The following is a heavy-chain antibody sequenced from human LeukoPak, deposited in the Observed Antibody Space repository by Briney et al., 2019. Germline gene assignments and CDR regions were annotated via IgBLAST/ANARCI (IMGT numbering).Heavy chain of an antibody. CDR2: INPNSGGT. CDR1: GYTFSAYN. D-gene: IGHD3-22*01. V-gene: IGHV1-2*02. CDR3: ARAMARIYDSSGYPSSAIFDY. J-gene: IGHJ4*02. Sequence: ASVNVSCKTSGYTFSAYNIHWVRQAPGQGLEWMGWINPNSGGTNYAQKFQGRVTMTRDMSTSTVYMELSSLRSEDTAVYYCARAMARIYDSSGYPSSAIFDYWGQGTLVTVSS.